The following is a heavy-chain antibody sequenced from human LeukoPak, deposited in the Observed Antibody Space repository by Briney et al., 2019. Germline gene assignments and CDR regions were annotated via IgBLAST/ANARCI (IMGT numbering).Heavy chain of an antibody. CDR2: IYYSGTT. V-gene: IGHV4-61*08. Sequence: PSETLSLTCTVSGGSISSSGYYWGWIRQSPGKGLEWIGYIYYSGTTKQNPSLKSRVTLSVDTSKNQSYLKLNSVTAADTAVYYCARDSRGYYDSSGYFDHWGQGTLVTVSS. CDR3: ARDSRGYYDSSGYFDH. CDR1: GGSISSSGYY. J-gene: IGHJ4*02. D-gene: IGHD3-22*01.